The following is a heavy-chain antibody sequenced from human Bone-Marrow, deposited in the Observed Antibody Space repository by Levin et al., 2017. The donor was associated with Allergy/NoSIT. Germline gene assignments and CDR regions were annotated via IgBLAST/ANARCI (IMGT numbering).Heavy chain of an antibody. D-gene: IGHD6-19*01. CDR3: ARDRGSGWLEFDY. Sequence: SETLSLTCSVSGGSISTYYWSWIRQPPGKGLEWIGYIYYSGSTNYSPSLKSRVFISVDTSKNQFSLKLSSVTAADTAVYYCARDRGSGWLEFDYWGQGTLVTVSS. J-gene: IGHJ4*02. CDR2: IYYSGST. CDR1: GGSISTYY. V-gene: IGHV4-59*01.